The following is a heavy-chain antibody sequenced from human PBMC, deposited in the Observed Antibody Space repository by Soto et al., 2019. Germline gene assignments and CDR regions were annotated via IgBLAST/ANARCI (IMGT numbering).Heavy chain of an antibody. CDR3: ARSGKHDYVFWSGYFRTHYYSVMDV. Sequence: GASVKVCCKASGYTFTRYGISWVRQAPGQGLEWMGWISAYNGNTNYAQKLQGRVTMTTDTSTSTVSMELSRLRSEDTAVYYCARSGKHDYVFWSGYFRTHYYSVMDVWGQGTTVTVSS. D-gene: IGHD3-3*01. J-gene: IGHJ6*02. CDR2: ISAYNGNT. CDR1: GYTFTRYG. V-gene: IGHV1-18*01.